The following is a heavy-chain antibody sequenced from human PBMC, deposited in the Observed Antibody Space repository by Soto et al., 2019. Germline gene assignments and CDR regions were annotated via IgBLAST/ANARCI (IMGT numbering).Heavy chain of an antibody. J-gene: IGHJ4*02. Sequence: QVQLVESGGGVVQPGRSLRLSCAASGFTFSSYGMHWVRQAPGKGLEWVAVIWYDGSNKYYADSVKGRFTISRDNSKNTLYLQMNSLRAEDTAVYYCARDLLMWETHFDYWGQGTLVTVSS. CDR2: IWYDGSNK. CDR1: GFTFSSYG. V-gene: IGHV3-33*01. D-gene: IGHD1-26*01. CDR3: ARDLLMWETHFDY.